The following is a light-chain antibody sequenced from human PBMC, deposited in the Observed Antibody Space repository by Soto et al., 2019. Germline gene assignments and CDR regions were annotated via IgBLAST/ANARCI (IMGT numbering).Light chain of an antibody. Sequence: QSALTQPSSASGSPGQSVTISCTGTRDDVGGYNYVSWFQHHPGKAPKLMIYEVYKRPSGVPARFSGSKSGNTASLTVSGLQAGDEAIYYCSSYVTSNVVVFGGGTQLTVL. CDR2: EVY. CDR1: RDDVGGYNY. V-gene: IGLV2-8*01. CDR3: SSYVTSNVVV. J-gene: IGLJ2*01.